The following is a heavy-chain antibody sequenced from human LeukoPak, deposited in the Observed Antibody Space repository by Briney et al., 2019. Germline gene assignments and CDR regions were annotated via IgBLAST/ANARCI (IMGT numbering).Heavy chain of an antibody. V-gene: IGHV1-46*01. D-gene: IGHD1-1*01. CDR3: ARDQLESQLGDAFDI. CDR1: GYTLTSYH. Sequence: GASVKVSCKASGYTLTSYHLFWVRQAPGQGLEWMGIINPNTGSTIYPQKFQGRVTMTRDTSTSTVYMELSSLRAEDTAVYYCARDQLESQLGDAFDIWGQGTMVTVAS. CDR2: INPNTGST. J-gene: IGHJ3*02.